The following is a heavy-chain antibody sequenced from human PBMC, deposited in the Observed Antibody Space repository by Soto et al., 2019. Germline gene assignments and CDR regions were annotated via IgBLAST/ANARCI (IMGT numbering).Heavy chain of an antibody. CDR1: GDSTTRYH. CDR3: ARRWYTSGWSIFDY. J-gene: IGHJ4*02. V-gene: IGHV4-59*08. CDR2: ISNSGST. D-gene: IGHD6-19*01. Sequence: QVQLQESGPGLVRPSETLSLTCTVSGDSTTRYHWSWIRQPPGKGLEWVGFISNSGSTSYNPSLTSRVAISVDTSKNQFSLNLSSVTAADTGVYYCARRWYTSGWSIFDYWGQGTLVTVSS.